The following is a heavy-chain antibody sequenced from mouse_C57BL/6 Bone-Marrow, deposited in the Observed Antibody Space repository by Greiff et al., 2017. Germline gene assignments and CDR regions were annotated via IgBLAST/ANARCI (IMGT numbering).Heavy chain of an antibody. V-gene: IGHV1-64*01. J-gene: IGHJ2*01. CDR2: IHPNSGST. CDR3: ARGENYYGNSGGFFDY. CDR1: GFTFTSYW. Sequence: VLLLQPGAELVKPGASVKLSCTASGFTFTSYWMHWVQQRPGQGLEWIGMIHPNSGSTNYNEKFKSKATLTVDKSSSTAYMQLSRLTSEDSAVYYCARGENYYGNSGGFFDYWGQGTTLTVSS. D-gene: IGHD2-1*01.